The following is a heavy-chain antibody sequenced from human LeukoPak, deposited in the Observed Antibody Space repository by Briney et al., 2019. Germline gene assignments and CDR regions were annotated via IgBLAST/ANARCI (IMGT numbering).Heavy chain of an antibody. V-gene: IGHV1-46*01. Sequence: ASVKVSCKASRYIYTKYQIHGVRPAAGQRGEGMGVFHPSGGGTSYAQKCQGRVTMTRDTSTSTLYMELSSLGSHDTAVYFYATDYWSGGTYYGLFDYWGHGTLVTVSS. CDR1: RYIYTKYQ. CDR3: ATDYWSGGTYYGLFDY. D-gene: IGHD2-15*01. J-gene: IGHJ4*01. CDR2: FHPSGGGT.